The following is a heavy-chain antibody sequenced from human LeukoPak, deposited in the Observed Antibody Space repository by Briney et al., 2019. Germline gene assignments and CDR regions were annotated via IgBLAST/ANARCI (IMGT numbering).Heavy chain of an antibody. J-gene: IGHJ4*02. CDR2: MHHSGRT. D-gene: IGHD5-18*01. CDR1: NGSFSDYY. Sequence: SETLSLTCAGYNGSFSDYYWSWVRQSPEKGLEWIAEMHHSGRTNYNPSLQNRVTISIDTSKNQFSLKLNSVTAADTAVYYCARGISHSHGSIDFWGQGTLVTVSS. CDR3: ARGISHSHGSIDF. V-gene: IGHV4-34*01.